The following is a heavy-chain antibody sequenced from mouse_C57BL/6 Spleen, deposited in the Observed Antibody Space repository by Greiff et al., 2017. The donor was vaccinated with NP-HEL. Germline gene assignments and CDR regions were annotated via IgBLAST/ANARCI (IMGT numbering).Heavy chain of an antibody. J-gene: IGHJ2*01. CDR2: IDPANGNT. CDR1: GFNIKNTY. D-gene: IGHD2-4*01. V-gene: IGHV14-3*01. Sequence: EVQLQQSVAELVRPGASVKLSCTASGFNIKNTYMHWVKQRPEQGLEWIGRIDPANGNTKYAPKFQGKATITADTSSNTAYLQLSSLTSEDTAIYYCARKRGFYYDYDGGTFDYWGQGTTLTVSS. CDR3: ARKRGFYYDYDGGTFDY.